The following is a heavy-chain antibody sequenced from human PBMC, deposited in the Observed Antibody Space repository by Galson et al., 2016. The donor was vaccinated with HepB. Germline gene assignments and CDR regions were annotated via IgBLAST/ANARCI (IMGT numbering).Heavy chain of an antibody. V-gene: IGHV4-39*01. J-gene: IGHJ2*01. CDR2: IHYFGST. Sequence: ETLSLTCTVSGGSVSSSSYYWGWIRQPPGKGLEWIGSIHYFGSTHYNPSLKSRVTISVDPSKNQFSLRVSSVTAADTAIYYCARTYYYDSSGYYWGYDWYFDLWGRGTLVTVSS. D-gene: IGHD3-22*01. CDR3: ARTYYYDSSGYYWGYDWYFDL. CDR1: GGSVSSSSYY.